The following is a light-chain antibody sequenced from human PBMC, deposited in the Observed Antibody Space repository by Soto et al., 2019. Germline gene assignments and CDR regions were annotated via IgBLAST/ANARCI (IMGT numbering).Light chain of an antibody. CDR3: QQYNKWPRT. CDR2: GAS. J-gene: IGKJ1*01. V-gene: IGKV3-15*01. CDR1: PSVSSN. Sequence: EIVMTQSPATLSVSPGGRATLSCRASPSVSSNLAWYQQKPGQAPRLLIYGASTRATGIAARFSGSGSGTEFTLTISSLQSEDFAVYYCQQYNKWPRTFGQGTKVDIK.